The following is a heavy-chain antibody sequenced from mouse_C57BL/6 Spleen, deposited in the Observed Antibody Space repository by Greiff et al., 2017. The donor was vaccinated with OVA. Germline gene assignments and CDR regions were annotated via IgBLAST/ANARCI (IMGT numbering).Heavy chain of an antibody. V-gene: IGHV5-6*01. CDR1: GFTFSSYG. J-gene: IGHJ4*01. CDR3: ARPYYDYDDYAMDY. Sequence: DVHLVESGGDLVKPGGSLKLSCAASGFTFSSYGMSWVRQTPDKRLEWVATISSGGSYTYYPDSVKGRFTISRDNAKNTLYLQMSSLKSEDTAMYYCARPYYDYDDYAMDYWGQGTSVPVSS. CDR2: ISSGGSYT. D-gene: IGHD2-4*01.